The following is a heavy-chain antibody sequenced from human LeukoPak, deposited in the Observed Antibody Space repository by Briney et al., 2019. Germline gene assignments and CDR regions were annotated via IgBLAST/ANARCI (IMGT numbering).Heavy chain of an antibody. Sequence: GGSLRLSCAASGFTFSSYGMHWVRQAPGKGLEWVAVISYDGSNKYYADSVKGRFTISRDNSKNTLYLQMNSLRAEDTAVYYCARPIVVPYYYYGMDVWGQGTTVTVSS. V-gene: IGHV3-30*03. D-gene: IGHD1-26*01. J-gene: IGHJ6*02. CDR2: ISYDGSNK. CDR3: ARPIVVPYYYYGMDV. CDR1: GFTFSSYG.